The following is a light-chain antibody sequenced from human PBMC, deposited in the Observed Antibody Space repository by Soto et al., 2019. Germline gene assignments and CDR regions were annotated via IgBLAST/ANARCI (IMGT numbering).Light chain of an antibody. Sequence: EIVMTQSPATLSVSPGEGATLSYRASENVDTNLAWYQHKPGQAPRLLIYGASTRAAGVPARFSGSGSGTEFTLTISSLESEDVAVYYCQQCHKWPRITFGPGTRLEIK. CDR1: ENVDTN. J-gene: IGKJ5*01. CDR3: QQCHKWPRIT. V-gene: IGKV3-15*01. CDR2: GAS.